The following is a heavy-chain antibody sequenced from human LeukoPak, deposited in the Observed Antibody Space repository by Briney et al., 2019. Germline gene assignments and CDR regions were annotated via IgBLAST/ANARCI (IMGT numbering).Heavy chain of an antibody. D-gene: IGHD3-9*01. V-gene: IGHV3-21*01. CDR1: GFTFSSYS. J-gene: IGHJ4*02. CDR2: INSSSSYI. Sequence: GGSLRLSCAASGFTFSSYSMNWARQARGKGLEWVSSINSSSSYIYYADSMKGRFTISRDHAKNSLYLQMNSLRAEDTAVYYCARFSEYYDILTSYYNYYFDCWGQGTLVTVSS. CDR3: ARFSEYYDILTSYYNYYFDC.